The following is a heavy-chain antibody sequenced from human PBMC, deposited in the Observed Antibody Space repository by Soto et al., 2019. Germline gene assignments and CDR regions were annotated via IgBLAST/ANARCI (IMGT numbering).Heavy chain of an antibody. CDR1: GFTFSSYG. CDR3: AKLLGMDV. CDR2: ISYDGSNK. V-gene: IGHV3-30*18. J-gene: IGHJ6*02. D-gene: IGHD2-21*01. Sequence: GGSLRLSCAASGFTFSSYGMHWVRQAPGKGLEWVAVISYDGSNKYYADSVKGRFTISRDNSKNTLYLQMNSLRAEDTAVYYCAKLLGMDVWGQGTTVTVSS.